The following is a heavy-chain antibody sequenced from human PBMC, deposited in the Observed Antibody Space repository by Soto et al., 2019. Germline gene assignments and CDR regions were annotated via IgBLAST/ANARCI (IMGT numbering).Heavy chain of an antibody. J-gene: IGHJ5*02. D-gene: IGHD4-17*01. CDR3: ARVHAVRGANWFDP. V-gene: IGHV3-74*01. CDR2: INHDGSKT. CDR1: QFSFSSYW. Sequence: GGSLRLSCAASQFSFSSYWMHWVRQVPGKGPAWVSRINHDGSKTEYADSVKGRFTISRDNTNNTLYLQMNSLRVEDTAVYYCARVHAVRGANWFDPWGQGTLVTVSS.